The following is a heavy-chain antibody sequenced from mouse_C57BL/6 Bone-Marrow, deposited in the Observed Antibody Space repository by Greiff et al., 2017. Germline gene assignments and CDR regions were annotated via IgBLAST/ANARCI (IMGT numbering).Heavy chain of an antibody. Sequence: VQLQQPGAELVKPGASVKLSCKASGYTFTSYWMQWVKQRPGQGLEWIGEIDPSDSYTNYNQKFKGKATLTVDTSSSTAYMQLSSLTSEDSAVYYCARGYSNYVGYWGQGTTLTVSS. CDR2: IDPSDSYT. V-gene: IGHV1-50*01. CDR1: GYTFTSYW. D-gene: IGHD2-5*01. CDR3: ARGYSNYVGY. J-gene: IGHJ2*01.